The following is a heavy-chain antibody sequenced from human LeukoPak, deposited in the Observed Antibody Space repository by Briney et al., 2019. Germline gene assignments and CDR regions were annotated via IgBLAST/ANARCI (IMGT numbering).Heavy chain of an antibody. CDR3: ARDSLLGNFDY. V-gene: IGHV4-4*07. J-gene: IGHJ4*02. Sequence: SETLSLTRTVSGGSISSYYWSWIRKPAGKGLEWIGRIYTSGSTNYNPSLKSRVTMSVDTSKNQFSLKLSSVTAADTAVYYCARDSLLGNFDYWGQGTLVTVSS. CDR1: GGSISSYY. CDR2: IYTSGST. D-gene: IGHD2-15*01.